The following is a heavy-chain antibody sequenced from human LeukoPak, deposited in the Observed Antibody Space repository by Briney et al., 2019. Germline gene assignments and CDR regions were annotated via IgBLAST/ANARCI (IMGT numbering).Heavy chain of an antibody. J-gene: IGHJ5*02. V-gene: IGHV5-51*01. Sequence: GEPLKISCKGSGYSFTYYWIGWVRQMPGKGLEWMGIIYPGDSDTRYSPSFQGQVTISADKSISTAYLQWSSLKASDTAMYYCARAARNPHNYFDPWGQGTLVTVSS. CDR3: ARAARNPHNYFDP. CDR1: GYSFTYYW. CDR2: IYPGDSDT. D-gene: IGHD4-11*01.